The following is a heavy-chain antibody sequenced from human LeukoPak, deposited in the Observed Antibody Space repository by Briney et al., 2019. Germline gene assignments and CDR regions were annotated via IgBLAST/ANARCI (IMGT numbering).Heavy chain of an antibody. V-gene: IGHV1-69*05. CDR3: ARALKGLGGIAVAGHDAFDI. CDR2: IIPIFGTA. CDR1: GGTFISYA. D-gene: IGHD6-19*01. Sequence: GASVKVSCKASGGTFISYAISWVRQAPGQGLEWMGVIIPIFGTANYAQKFQGRVTVTTDESTSTAYMELSSLRSEDTAVYYCARALKGLGGIAVAGHDAFDIWGQGTMVTVSS. J-gene: IGHJ3*02.